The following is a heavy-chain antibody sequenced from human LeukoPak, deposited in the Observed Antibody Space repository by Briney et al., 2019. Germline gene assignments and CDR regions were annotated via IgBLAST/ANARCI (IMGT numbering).Heavy chain of an antibody. Sequence: ASVKVSCKASGYTFTGYYMHWVRQAPGQGLEWMGWINPNSGGTNYAQKFQGRVTMTRDTSISTAYMELSRLRSDDTAVYYCARVGLCGGDCYYFDYWGQGILVTVSS. CDR1: GYTFTGYY. CDR3: ARVGLCGGDCYYFDY. J-gene: IGHJ4*02. V-gene: IGHV1-2*02. D-gene: IGHD2-21*02. CDR2: INPNSGGT.